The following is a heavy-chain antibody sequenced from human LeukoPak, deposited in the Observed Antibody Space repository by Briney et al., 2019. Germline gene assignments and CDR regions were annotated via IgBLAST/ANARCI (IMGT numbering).Heavy chain of an antibody. CDR1: GFTFSSYW. CDR2: IKQDGSEK. CDR3: ARDIIPTKMTSGYSYGLNFDY. J-gene: IGHJ4*02. Sequence: GGSLRLSCAASGFTFSSYWMSWVRQAPGKGLEWVANIKQDGSEKYYVDSVKGRFTISRDNAKNSLYLQMNSLRAEDTAVYYCARDIIPTKMTSGYSYGLNFDYWGQGTLVTVSS. D-gene: IGHD5-18*01. V-gene: IGHV3-7*01.